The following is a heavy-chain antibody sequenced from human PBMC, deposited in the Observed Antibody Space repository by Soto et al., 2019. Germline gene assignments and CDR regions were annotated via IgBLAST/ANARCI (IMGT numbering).Heavy chain of an antibody. CDR3: ARGKRDFLSGYYDY. J-gene: IGHJ4*02. Sequence: ASVKVSCKASGYTFTSYDINWVRQATGQGLEWMGWMNPNSGNTGYAQKFQGRVTMTRNTSISTAYMELSSLRSEDTAVYYCARGKRDFLSGYYDYWGQGTLVTVSS. CDR1: GYTFTSYD. CDR2: MNPNSGNT. V-gene: IGHV1-8*01. D-gene: IGHD3-3*01.